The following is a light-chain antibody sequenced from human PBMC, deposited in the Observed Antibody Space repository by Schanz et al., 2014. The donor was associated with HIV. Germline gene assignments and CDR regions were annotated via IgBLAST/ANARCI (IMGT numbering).Light chain of an antibody. Sequence: QSALTQPASVSGSPGQSITISCIGTSSDVGAYKSVSWYQQHPGKAPKLMIYDVNSRPSGVSARFSGSKSANTASLTISGLQADDEGDYYCTSYTTTRTVAFGGVPILTVL. J-gene: IGLJ2*01. CDR2: DVN. V-gene: IGLV2-14*03. CDR1: SSDVGAYKS. CDR3: TSYTTTRTVA.